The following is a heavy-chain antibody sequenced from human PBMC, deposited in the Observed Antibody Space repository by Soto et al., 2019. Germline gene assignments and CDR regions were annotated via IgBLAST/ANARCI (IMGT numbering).Heavy chain of an antibody. Sequence: EVQLLESGGGLVQPGGSLRLSCAASGFTFSSYAMSWVRQAPGKGLEWVSAMSGSGGSTYYADSVKGRFTISRDNSKNTLYLQMNSLSAEDTAVYYCAKSPSVAPAADSWGQGPLVTVSS. CDR3: AKSPSVAPAADS. V-gene: IGHV3-23*01. CDR2: MSGSGGST. J-gene: IGHJ4*02. D-gene: IGHD2-15*01. CDR1: GFTFSSYA.